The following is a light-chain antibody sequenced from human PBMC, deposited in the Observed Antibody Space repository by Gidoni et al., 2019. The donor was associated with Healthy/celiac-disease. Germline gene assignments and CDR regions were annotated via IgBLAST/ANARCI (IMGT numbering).Light chain of an antibody. Sequence: QSVLPPPPSVSAAPGQRVTISCTGSSSNIGAGYDVHWYQQLPGTAPKLLIYGNSNRPSGVPDRFSGSKSGTSASLAITGRQAEDEADYYCQSYDSRLSGSVFGGGTKLTVL. CDR1: SSNIGAGYD. CDR3: QSYDSRLSGSV. J-gene: IGLJ2*01. V-gene: IGLV1-40*01. CDR2: GNS.